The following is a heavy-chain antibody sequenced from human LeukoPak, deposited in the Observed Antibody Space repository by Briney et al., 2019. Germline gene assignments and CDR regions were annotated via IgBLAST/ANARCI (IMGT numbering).Heavy chain of an antibody. J-gene: IGHJ4*02. D-gene: IGHD4-11*01. Sequence: PGGSLRLSCSVSGFTFSSYAMHWVRQAPGKGLEYVSVIRSDGVDVYYTDSVKGRFTTSRDNSKNTLYLQMSSLRPEDTAVYYCVKDLLQVTMKKLDHWGQGTLVTVSS. V-gene: IGHV3-64D*06. CDR3: VKDLLQVTMKKLDH. CDR2: IRSDGVDV. CDR1: GFTFSSYA.